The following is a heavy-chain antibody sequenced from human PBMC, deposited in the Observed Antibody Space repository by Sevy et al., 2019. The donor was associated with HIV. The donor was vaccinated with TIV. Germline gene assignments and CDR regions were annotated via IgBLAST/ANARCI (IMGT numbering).Heavy chain of an antibody. Sequence: ASVKVSCKASGGTFSSYAISWVRQAPGQGLEWMGGIIPIFGTANYAQKFQGRVTITADESTSTAYRELSSLRSEDTAVYYCARGSSSAPPHYGMDVWGQGTTVTVSS. CDR1: GGTFSSYA. D-gene: IGHD6-6*01. V-gene: IGHV1-69*13. CDR2: IIPIFGTA. CDR3: ARGSSSAPPHYGMDV. J-gene: IGHJ6*02.